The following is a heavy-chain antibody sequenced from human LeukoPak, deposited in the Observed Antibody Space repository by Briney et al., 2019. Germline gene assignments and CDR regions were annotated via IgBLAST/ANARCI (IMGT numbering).Heavy chain of an antibody. CDR1: GGSISSYY. CDR3: ARLNYDMDDVFDI. CDR2: IYYSGNT. J-gene: IGHJ3*02. V-gene: IGHV4-59*08. Sequence: SETLSLTCTVSGGSISSYYWSWIRHPPGGGREWFGYIYYSGNTNYNPSLKSRVTISVETSKKQFSLKLSSVTAEDTAVYYCARLNYDMDDVFDIWGQGTMVTVSS. D-gene: IGHD3-9*01.